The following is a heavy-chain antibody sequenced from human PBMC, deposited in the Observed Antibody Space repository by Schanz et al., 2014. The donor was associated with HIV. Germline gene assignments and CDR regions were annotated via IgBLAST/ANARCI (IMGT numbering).Heavy chain of an antibody. CDR2: IIPLFGRA. V-gene: IGHV1-69*06. CDR3: ASLVGATGLELDY. J-gene: IGHJ4*02. D-gene: IGHD1-26*01. CDR1: GGIFSSYA. Sequence: QVQLVQSGAEVKKPGSSVKVSCKASGGIFSSYAISWVRQAPGQGLEWMGGIIPLFGRANCAQKFQGRVTMTRNTSISTAYMELSSLRSEDTAVYYCASLVGATGLELDYWGQGTLVTVSS.